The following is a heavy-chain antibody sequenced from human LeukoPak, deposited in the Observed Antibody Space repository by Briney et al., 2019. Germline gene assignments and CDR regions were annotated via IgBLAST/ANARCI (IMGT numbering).Heavy chain of an antibody. Sequence: GASVKVSCKASGYTFTSYDINWVRQATGQGLEWMGWMNPYSGNTGYAQKFQGRVTMTRNTSISTAYMELSSLRSEDTAVYYCARGNSGVPAAIRFVWHAPGNWFDPWGQGTLVTVSS. CDR2: MNPYSGNT. CDR1: GYTFTSYD. CDR3: ARGNSGVPAAIRFVWHAPGNWFDP. J-gene: IGHJ5*02. V-gene: IGHV1-8*01. D-gene: IGHD2-2*02.